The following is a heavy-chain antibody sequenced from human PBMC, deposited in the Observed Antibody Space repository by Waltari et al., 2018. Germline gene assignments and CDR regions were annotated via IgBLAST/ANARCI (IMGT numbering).Heavy chain of an antibody. V-gene: IGHV3-7*01. D-gene: IGHD3-22*01. CDR3: ARDQWFGFDI. CDR2: IKTDGAEE. Sequence: EVQLVESGGDLVQPGGYLRLSWAASGFTLRNYWMSWVRQAPGKGPEWMANIKTDGAEEYYVDSVRGRFTISRDNAKNLLFLQMNSLRPEDTAVYYCARDQWFGFDIWGQGTMVTVSS. CDR1: GFTLRNYW. J-gene: IGHJ3*02.